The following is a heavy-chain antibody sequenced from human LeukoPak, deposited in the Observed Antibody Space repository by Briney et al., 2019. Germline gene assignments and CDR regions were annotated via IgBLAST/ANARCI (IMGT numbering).Heavy chain of an antibody. Sequence: SGPTLVKPTQTLTLTCTFSGFSPSTSGVGVAWIRQPPGKALEWLALIYSDDDKRYSPSLKSRITITKDTSKNQRVLTMTNMDPVDTATYYCAHYDYGDSPTVDYFDYWGQGTLVTVSS. V-gene: IGHV2-5*02. J-gene: IGHJ4*02. D-gene: IGHD4-17*01. CDR3: AHYDYGDSPTVDYFDY. CDR1: GFSPSTSGVG. CDR2: IYSDDDK.